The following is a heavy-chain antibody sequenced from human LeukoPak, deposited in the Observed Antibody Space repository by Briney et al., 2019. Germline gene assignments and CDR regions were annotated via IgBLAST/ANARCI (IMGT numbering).Heavy chain of an antibody. CDR1: GFTFSSYS. Sequence: GGSLRLSSAASGFTFSSYSMNWVRQAPGKGLEWVSSISSSSSYIYYADSVKGRFTISRDNAKNSLYLQMNSLRAEDTAVYYCAREQRVSYYYDSSGHFDYWGQGTLVTVSS. CDR2: ISSSSSYI. D-gene: IGHD3-22*01. V-gene: IGHV3-21*01. CDR3: AREQRVSYYYDSSGHFDY. J-gene: IGHJ4*02.